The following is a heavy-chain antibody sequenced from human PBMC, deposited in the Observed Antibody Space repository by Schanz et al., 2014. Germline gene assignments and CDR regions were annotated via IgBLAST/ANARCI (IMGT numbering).Heavy chain of an antibody. CDR3: ARDLPRTFLFDY. CDR2: ISGSGGST. J-gene: IGHJ4*02. CDR1: GFGFSSYS. Sequence: EVQLVESGGGLIQPGGSLRLSCAASGFGFSSYSMNWVRQAPGKGLEWVSAISGSGGSTYYADSVRGRFTMSRDNSKNTLYLQMDSLRAEDTAVYYCARDLPRTFLFDYWGQGTLVTVSS. V-gene: IGHV3-23*04.